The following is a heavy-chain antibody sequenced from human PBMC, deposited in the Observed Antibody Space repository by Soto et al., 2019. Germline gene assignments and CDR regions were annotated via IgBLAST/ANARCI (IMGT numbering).Heavy chain of an antibody. CDR3: VRDWTHYDSSGPGDY. J-gene: IGHJ4*02. Sequence: ASGRVGSKGSCCWFTSYYMHWVRQAPGQGLEWMGWINAGNGDTKYSQKFQGRVTITRDTSTITAYMELSSLRSEDTAVYYCVRDWTHYDSSGPGDYWGQGTPVTLSS. V-gene: IGHV1-3*01. D-gene: IGHD3-22*01. CDR1: CCWFTSYY. CDR2: INAGNGDT.